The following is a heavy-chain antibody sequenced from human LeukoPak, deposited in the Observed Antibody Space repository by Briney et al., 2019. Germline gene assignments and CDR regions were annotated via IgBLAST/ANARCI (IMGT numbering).Heavy chain of an antibody. D-gene: IGHD6-19*01. J-gene: IGHJ4*02. CDR2: IYHSGST. CDR3: ARSSSGWYSLPY. Sequence: SETLSLTCAVSGGSISSSNWWSWIRQPPGKGLEWIGEIYHSGSTNYNPSLKSRVTISVDKSKTQFSLKLSSVTAADTAVYYCARSSSGWYSLPYWGQGTLVTVSS. V-gene: IGHV4-4*02. CDR1: GGSISSSNW.